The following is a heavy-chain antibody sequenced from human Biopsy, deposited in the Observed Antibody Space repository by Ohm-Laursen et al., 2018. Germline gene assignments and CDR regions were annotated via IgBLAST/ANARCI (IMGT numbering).Heavy chain of an antibody. V-gene: IGHV4-4*07. D-gene: IGHD6-13*01. CDR3: AREPRIAAVAYFDP. J-gene: IGHJ5*02. Sequence: PGTLSLTCTVYGATFSDYYWSWIRQPAGKGLEWIGRIYSSGSTNYNPSLKSRVTMSVDTSKNQFSLILSSMTAADTAVYYCAREPRIAAVAYFDPWGQGTLVTVSS. CDR2: IYSSGST. CDR1: GATFSDYY.